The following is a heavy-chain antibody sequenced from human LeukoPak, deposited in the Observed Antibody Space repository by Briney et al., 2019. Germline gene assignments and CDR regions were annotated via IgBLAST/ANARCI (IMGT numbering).Heavy chain of an antibody. D-gene: IGHD1-26*01. CDR1: GFTFSNYY. J-gene: IGHJ4*02. CDR2: ISSSGSTI. Sequence: GGSLRLSCAASGFTFSNYYMSWIRQAPGKGLEWVSYISSSGSTIYYADSVKGRFTISRDNAKNSLYLQMNSLRAEDTAVYYCAKDLEEKVGATSYWGQGTLVTVSS. CDR3: AKDLEEKVGATSY. V-gene: IGHV3-11*04.